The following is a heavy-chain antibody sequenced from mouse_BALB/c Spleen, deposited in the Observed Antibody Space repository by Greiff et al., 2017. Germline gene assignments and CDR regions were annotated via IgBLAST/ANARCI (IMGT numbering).Heavy chain of an antibody. V-gene: IGHV1-7*01. CDR3: ARDGSSYDYAMDY. D-gene: IGHD1-1*01. J-gene: IGHJ4*01. CDR2: INPSTGYT. Sequence: VQLQQSGAELAKPGASVKMSCKASGYTFTSYWMHWVKQRPGQGLEWIGNINPSTGYTEYNQKFKDKATLTADKSSSTAYMQLSSLTSEDSAVYYCARDGSSYDYAMDYWGQGTSVTVSS. CDR1: GYTFTSYW.